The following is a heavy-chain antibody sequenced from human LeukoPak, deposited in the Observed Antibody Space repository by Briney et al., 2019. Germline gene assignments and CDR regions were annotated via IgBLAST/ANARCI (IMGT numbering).Heavy chain of an antibody. J-gene: IGHJ6*03. D-gene: IGHD3-9*01. Sequence: SETLSLTCTVSGGSISSHYRSWIRQPPGKGLEWIGYIYYSGSTNYNPSLKSRVTISVDTSKNQFPLKLSSVTAADTAVYYFARALSRHYYMDVWGKGTTVTVSS. CDR3: ARALSRHYYMDV. CDR1: GGSISSHY. V-gene: IGHV4-59*11. CDR2: IYYSGST.